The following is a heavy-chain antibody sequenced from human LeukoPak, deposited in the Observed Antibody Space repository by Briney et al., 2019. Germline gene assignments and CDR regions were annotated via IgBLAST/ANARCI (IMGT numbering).Heavy chain of an antibody. Sequence: SVKVSCKASGGNFGNYVIHWVRQAPGQGLEWMGRISPFFDVANYAQRFQDRVTFTADKITNTAYMQISSLKSEDTAMYFCARDTNEEYSSSSDGLAVWGQGTTVTVSS. V-gene: IGHV1-69*04. J-gene: IGHJ6*02. CDR3: ARDTNEEYSSSSDGLAV. D-gene: IGHD6-6*01. CDR2: ISPFFDVA. CDR1: GGNFGNYV.